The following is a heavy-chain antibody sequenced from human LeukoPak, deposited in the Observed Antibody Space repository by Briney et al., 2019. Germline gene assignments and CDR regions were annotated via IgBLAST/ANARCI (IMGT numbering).Heavy chain of an antibody. CDR1: GFTFNNYA. Sequence: GGSLRLSCAASGFTFNNYAMNWVRQAPGKGLEWVSGIGGSGGRTYYVDSVKGRFTISRDDSKNILYLQMDSLRADDTAVYYCAKGMWDGYYFYYIMDVWGQGTTVTVSS. J-gene: IGHJ6*02. V-gene: IGHV3-23*01. CDR2: IGGSGGRT. D-gene: IGHD1-26*01. CDR3: AKGMWDGYYFYYIMDV.